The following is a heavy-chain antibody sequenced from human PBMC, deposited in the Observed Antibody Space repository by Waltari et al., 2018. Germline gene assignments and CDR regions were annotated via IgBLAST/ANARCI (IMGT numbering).Heavy chain of an antibody. V-gene: IGHV1-69*12. Sequence: QVQLVQSGAEVKKPGSSVKVSCKASGGIFSSYAISWVRQAPGQGLEWMGGIIPIVGVANSEQKYQGEVTITADGSTSTAYMELRSLKSVDTAVYYCARSANPYSNGWYSAADYDFAYWGQGTLVTVSS. CDR3: ARSANPYSNGWYSAADYDFAY. CDR1: GGIFSSYA. CDR2: IIPIVGVA. D-gene: IGHD6-19*01. J-gene: IGHJ4*02.